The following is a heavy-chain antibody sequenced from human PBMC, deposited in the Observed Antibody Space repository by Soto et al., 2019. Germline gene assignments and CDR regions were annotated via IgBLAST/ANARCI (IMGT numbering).Heavy chain of an antibody. CDR1: GGSISSSSYY. CDR2: IYYSGTT. J-gene: IGHJ4*02. D-gene: IGHD3-9*01. V-gene: IGHV4-39*01. CDR3: ARHRGYYDILTGYYTELNFDY. Sequence: LSLTCTVSGGSISSSSYYWGWIRQPPGKGLEWIGSIYYSGTTYYNPSLKSRVTISVDTSKNQFSLKLSSVTAADTAVYYCARHRGYYDILTGYYTELNFDYWGQGTQVTVSS.